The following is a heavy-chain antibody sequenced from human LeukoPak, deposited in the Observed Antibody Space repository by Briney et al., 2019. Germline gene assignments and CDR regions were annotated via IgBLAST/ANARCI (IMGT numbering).Heavy chain of an antibody. CDR2: IYYSGNT. CDR1: GGSISSSDYY. CDR3: ARQGLIVMAGEGDFDY. J-gene: IGHJ4*02. Sequence: PSETLSLSCTVSGGSISSSDYYWAWIRQPPGRSLEWIGSIYYSGNTHYNPSLKGRVTISVDTSKNQFSLKLSSVTAADTAVYYCARQGLIVMAGEGDFDYWGQGTLVTVSS. V-gene: IGHV4-39*01. D-gene: IGHD5-24*01.